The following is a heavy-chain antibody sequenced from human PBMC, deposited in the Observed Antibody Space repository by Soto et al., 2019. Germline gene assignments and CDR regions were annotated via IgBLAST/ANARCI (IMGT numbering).Heavy chain of an antibody. V-gene: IGHV3-23*01. D-gene: IGHD2-15*01. J-gene: IGHJ4*02. Sequence: PGGSLRLSCAASGPTFSSYAMSWVRQAPGKGLEWVSSISGSGDDTYYADSVKGRFTISRDNSKNTLYLELNSLGAEDTALYYCARDRLASVVIEGTFYWGQGTLVTVSS. CDR2: ISGSGDDT. CDR1: GPTFSSYA. CDR3: ARDRLASVVIEGTFY.